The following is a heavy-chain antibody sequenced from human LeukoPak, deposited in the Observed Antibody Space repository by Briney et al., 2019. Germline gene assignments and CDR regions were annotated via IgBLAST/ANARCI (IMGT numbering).Heavy chain of an antibody. J-gene: IGHJ6*02. D-gene: IGHD3-10*01. CDR1: GYTFTSYG. CDR2: ISAYNGNT. V-gene: IGHV1-18*01. Sequence: ASVKVSCKASGYTFTSYGISWVRQAPGQGLEWMGWISAYNGNTNYAQKFQGRVTMTRNTSISTAYMELSSLRSEDTAVYYCARADGSGTPYGMDVWGQGTTVTVSS. CDR3: ARADGSGTPYGMDV.